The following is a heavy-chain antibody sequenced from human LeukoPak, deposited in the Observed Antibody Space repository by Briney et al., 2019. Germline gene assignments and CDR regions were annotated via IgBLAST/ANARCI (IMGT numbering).Heavy chain of an antibody. J-gene: IGHJ4*02. CDR2: ISGSGGST. V-gene: IGHV3-23*01. D-gene: IGHD1-1*01. CDR1: GFTFSSYA. Sequence: GGSLRLSCAASGFTFSSYAMSWVRQAPGEGVEWVSAISGSGGSTYYADSVKGRFTISRDNSKNTLYLQMNSLRAEDTAVYYCANLPRSGTYWGQGTLVTVSS. CDR3: ANLPRSGTY.